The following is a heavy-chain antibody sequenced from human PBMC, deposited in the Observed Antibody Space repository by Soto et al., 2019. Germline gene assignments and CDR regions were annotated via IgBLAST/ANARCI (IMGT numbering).Heavy chain of an antibody. Sequence: QVQLQQWGAGLLQPSETLSLTCAVYGGSFSGYYWSWIRQPPGKGLEWTGEINHSGSTNYNPSLTSRVTISVDTSKNQFSLKLSSVTAADTAVYYCARRRTIAAAGNERGNWFDPWGQGTLVTVSS. CDR2: INHSGST. D-gene: IGHD6-13*01. CDR3: ARRRTIAAAGNERGNWFDP. V-gene: IGHV4-34*01. CDR1: GGSFSGYY. J-gene: IGHJ5*02.